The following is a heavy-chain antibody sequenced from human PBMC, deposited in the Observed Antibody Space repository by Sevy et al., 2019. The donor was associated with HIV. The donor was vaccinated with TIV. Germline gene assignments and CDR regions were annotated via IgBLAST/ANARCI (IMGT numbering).Heavy chain of an antibody. J-gene: IGHJ4*02. CDR2: IYYSGST. D-gene: IGHD6-19*01. CDR1: GGSISSYY. V-gene: IGHV4-59*01. CDR3: ARCGRDSTGRYYFDY. Sequence: SETLSLTCTASGGSISSYYWSWIRQPPGKGLEWIGYIYYSGSTNYTPSLKSRVTISVDTSKNQFSLKLSCVTAADTAVYYCARCGRDSTGRYYFDYWGQGTLVTVSS.